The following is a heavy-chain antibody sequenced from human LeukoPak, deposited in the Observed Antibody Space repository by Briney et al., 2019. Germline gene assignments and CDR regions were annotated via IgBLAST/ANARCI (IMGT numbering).Heavy chain of an antibody. Sequence: PSETLSLTCTVSGGSISSHYRAWLRQPPGKGLEWIGWMFFTGDTNYNPSLKSRVTISVDHSKNQFSLKLTSVTAADTAVYYCAKEGNDYGANSIDYWGQGTLVTVSS. CDR2: MFFTGDT. CDR1: GGSISSHY. D-gene: IGHD4-23*01. V-gene: IGHV4-59*11. J-gene: IGHJ4*02. CDR3: AKEGNDYGANSIDY.